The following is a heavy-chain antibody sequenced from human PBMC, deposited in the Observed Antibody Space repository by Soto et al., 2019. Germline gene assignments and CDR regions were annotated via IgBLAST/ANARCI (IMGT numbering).Heavy chain of an antibody. CDR1: GFTFSSYA. J-gene: IGHJ4*02. CDR2: ISGSGGST. Sequence: PGGSLILSCAASGFTFSSYAMSWVRQAPGKGLEWVSAISGSGGSTYYADSVKGRFTISRDNSKNTLYLQMNSLRAEDTAVYYCAKDRSRGSWPPEFFDYWGQGTLVTGSS. CDR3: AKDRSRGSWPPEFFDY. D-gene: IGHD6-13*01. V-gene: IGHV3-23*01.